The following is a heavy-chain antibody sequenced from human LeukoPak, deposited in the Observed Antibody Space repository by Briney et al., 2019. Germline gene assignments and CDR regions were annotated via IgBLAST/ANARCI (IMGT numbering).Heavy chain of an antibody. Sequence: QPGGSPRLSCAASGFTVSSNYMSWVRQAPGKGLEWVSVIYSGGSTYYADSVKGRFTISRDNSKNTLYLQMNSLRAEDTAVYYCARVGCSSTSCYRSWFDPWGQGTLVTVSS. D-gene: IGHD2-2*01. CDR2: IYSGGST. J-gene: IGHJ5*02. CDR1: GFTVSSNY. V-gene: IGHV3-53*01. CDR3: ARVGCSSTSCYRSWFDP.